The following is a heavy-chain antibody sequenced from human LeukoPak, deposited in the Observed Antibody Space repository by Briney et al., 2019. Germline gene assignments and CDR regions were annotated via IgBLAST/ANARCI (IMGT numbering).Heavy chain of an antibody. Sequence: AGSLRLSCAASGFTFEDYAIDWVRRAPGKGLEWVSRISGNGGGTYYADSVKGRFTISRDNSKNSLYLQMNSLRTEDTALYYCAKEFFGTSFGGYYFFDYWGQGTLVTVSS. CDR2: ISGNGGGT. CDR1: GFTFEDYA. CDR3: AKEFFGTSFGGYYFFDY. J-gene: IGHJ4*02. V-gene: IGHV3-43*02. D-gene: IGHD6-6*01.